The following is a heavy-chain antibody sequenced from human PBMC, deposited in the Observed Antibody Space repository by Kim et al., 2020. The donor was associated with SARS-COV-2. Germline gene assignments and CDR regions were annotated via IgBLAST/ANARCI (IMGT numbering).Heavy chain of an antibody. Sequence: GGSLRLSCVASGFIFSDYGMHWVRQAPGKGLEWVAFTWYDGRSKYYADSVQGRFTVSRDNSKNTLYLQMNSLQAEDTAVYYCARTYRFTETAMGSEWWGQGTLVTVSS. CDR1: GFIFSDYG. CDR3: ARTYRFTETAMGSEW. J-gene: IGHJ4*02. V-gene: IGHV3-33*01. D-gene: IGHD5-18*01. CDR2: TWYDGRSK.